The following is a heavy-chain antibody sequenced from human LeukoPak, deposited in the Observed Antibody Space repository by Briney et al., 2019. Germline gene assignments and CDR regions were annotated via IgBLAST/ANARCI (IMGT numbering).Heavy chain of an antibody. D-gene: IGHD3-10*01. J-gene: IGHJ3*02. V-gene: IGHV1-2*02. Sequence: GASVKVSCKASGYTFTGYYMHWVRQAPGQGLEWMGWINPNSGGTNYAQKFQGRVTMTRDTSISTAYMELSRLRSDDTAVYYCVRDYGSGSPDAFDIWGQGTMVTVSS. CDR2: INPNSGGT. CDR1: GYTFTGYY. CDR3: VRDYGSGSPDAFDI.